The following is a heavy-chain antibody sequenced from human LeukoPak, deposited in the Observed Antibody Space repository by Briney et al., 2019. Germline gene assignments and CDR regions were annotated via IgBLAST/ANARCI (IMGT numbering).Heavy chain of an antibody. V-gene: IGHV4-34*01. CDR2: INHSGST. Sequence: PSETLSLTCAVYGGSFSGYYWSWIRQPPGKGLEWIGEINHSGSTNYNPSLKSRVTISVDTSKNQFSLKPSSVTAADTAVYYCARVPYGSARRPAGYWGQGTLVTVSS. CDR1: GGSFSGYY. D-gene: IGHD6-25*01. CDR3: ARVPYGSARRPAGY. J-gene: IGHJ4*02.